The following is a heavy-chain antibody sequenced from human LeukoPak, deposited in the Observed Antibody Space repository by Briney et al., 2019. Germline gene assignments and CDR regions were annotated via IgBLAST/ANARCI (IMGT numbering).Heavy chain of an antibody. CDR2: VHFSGST. J-gene: IGHJ4*02. CDR3: ARDESSRAASGGSHY. Sequence: ETLSLTCAVSIPSVSSHHGAWIRQPAGKGREWVGRVHFSGSTNYNQSLRSLVAISLEKSTNALSPTLKSVSDADTAVYYSARDESSRAASGGSHYWGRGVLVTVSS. CDR1: IPSVSSHH. D-gene: IGHD2-15*01. V-gene: IGHV4-4*07.